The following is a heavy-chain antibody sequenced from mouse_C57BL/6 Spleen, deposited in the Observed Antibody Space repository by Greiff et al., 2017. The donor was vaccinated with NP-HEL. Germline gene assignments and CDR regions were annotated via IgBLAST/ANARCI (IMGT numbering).Heavy chain of an antibody. CDR3: ARWNYYGSSLYYFDY. Sequence: QVQLQQSGAELARPGASVKMSCKASGYTFTSYTMHWVKQRPGQGLEWIGYINPSSGYTKYNQKFKDKATLTADKSSSTAYMQLSSLTSEDSAVYYCARWNYYGSSLYYFDYWGQGTTLTVSS. J-gene: IGHJ2*01. D-gene: IGHD1-1*01. CDR1: GYTFTSYT. CDR2: INPSSGYT. V-gene: IGHV1-4*01.